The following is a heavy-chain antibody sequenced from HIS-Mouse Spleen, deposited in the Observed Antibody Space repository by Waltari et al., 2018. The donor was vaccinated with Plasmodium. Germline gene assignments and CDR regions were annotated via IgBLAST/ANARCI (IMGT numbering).Heavy chain of an antibody. CDR1: GFTFSGYW. CDR3: ASSWYWYFDL. CDR2: IKEDGSEK. V-gene: IGHV3-7*01. Sequence: EVQLVESGGGLVQPGGSLRLSCAASGFTFSGYWMSWVRQGPGEGLEWVANIKEDGSEKEYGDSGKGRCTISRDNAKNSLYLQMNSLRAEDTAVYYCASSWYWYFDLWGRGTLVTVSS. D-gene: IGHD6-13*01. J-gene: IGHJ2*01.